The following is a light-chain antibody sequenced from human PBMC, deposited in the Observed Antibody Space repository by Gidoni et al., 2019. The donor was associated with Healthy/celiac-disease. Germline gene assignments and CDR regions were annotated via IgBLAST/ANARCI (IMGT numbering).Light chain of an antibody. V-gene: IGKV3-11*01. Sequence: EIVLTQSPATLSLSPGERATLSCRASQSVSSYLAWYQQQPGQAPRLLIYDASNRATGIPARFSGSGSWTDFTLTISSLEPEDFAVYYCQQRSNWPLTFGGGTKVEIK. J-gene: IGKJ4*01. CDR1: QSVSSY. CDR3: QQRSNWPLT. CDR2: DAS.